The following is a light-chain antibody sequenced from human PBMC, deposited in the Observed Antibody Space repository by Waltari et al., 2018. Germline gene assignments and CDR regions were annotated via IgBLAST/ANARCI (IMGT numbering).Light chain of an antibody. CDR1: SSDVGGYNY. V-gene: IGLV2-14*01. CDR2: EVI. CDR3: SSYTSSSTLV. J-gene: IGLJ2*01. Sequence: QSALTQPASVAGSPGQSITISCTGTSSDVGGYNYVSWYQQFPGKAPNRLIYEVINRPSGISNRFAGSKSGNTASLAISGLQAEDEADYYCSSYTSSSTLVFGGGTKLTVL.